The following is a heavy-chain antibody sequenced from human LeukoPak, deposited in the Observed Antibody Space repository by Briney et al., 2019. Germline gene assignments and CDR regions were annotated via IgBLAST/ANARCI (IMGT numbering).Heavy chain of an antibody. CDR3: ATDRADDYDVNLDY. V-gene: IGHV3-30-3*01. D-gene: IGHD5-12*01. CDR1: GFTFSNYA. J-gene: IGHJ4*02. Sequence: SGGSLRLSCAASGFTFSNYAMHWVRQAPGKGLEWLAVMLYDPANKNYAESLKGRFTMSRDNSKNTVHLQMNSLRTEDTAVYYCATDRADDYDVNLDYWGQGTLVSVSS. CDR2: MLYDPANK.